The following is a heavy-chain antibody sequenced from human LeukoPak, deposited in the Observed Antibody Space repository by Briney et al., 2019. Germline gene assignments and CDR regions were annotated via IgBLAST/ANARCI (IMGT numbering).Heavy chain of an antibody. Sequence: GGSLRLSCAASGLTISSYSMNWVRQAPGKGLQWVSYISSSSSTIYYADSVKGRFTISRDNAKNSLYLQMNSLRAEDTAVYYCARDLRAVTTWGGASDIWGQGTMVTVSS. V-gene: IGHV3-48*01. J-gene: IGHJ3*02. CDR3: ARDLRAVTTWGGASDI. CDR2: ISSSSSTI. D-gene: IGHD4-17*01. CDR1: GLTISSYS.